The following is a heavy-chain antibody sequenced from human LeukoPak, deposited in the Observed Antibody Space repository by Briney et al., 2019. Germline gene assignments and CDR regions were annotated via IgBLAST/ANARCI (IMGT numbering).Heavy chain of an antibody. Sequence: ASVKVSCKASGYTFTSYDINWVRQATGQGLEWMGWMNPNSGNTGYAQKFQGRVTMTRNTSISTAYMELSSLRSEDTAAYYCARGPYYDFWSGYSSYYYYYIDVWGKGTTVTVSS. CDR2: MNPNSGNT. CDR3: ARGPYYDFWSGYSSYYYYYIDV. J-gene: IGHJ6*03. D-gene: IGHD3-3*01. V-gene: IGHV1-8*01. CDR1: GYTFTSYD.